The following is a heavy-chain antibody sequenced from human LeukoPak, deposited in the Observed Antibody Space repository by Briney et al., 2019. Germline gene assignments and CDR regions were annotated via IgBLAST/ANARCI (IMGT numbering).Heavy chain of an antibody. J-gene: IGHJ5*02. CDR1: GGTFSSYA. V-gene: IGHV1-69*04. Sequence: ASVKASFKASGGTFSSYAISWVRQAPGQGLEWMGRIIPILGIANYAQKFQGRVTITADKSTSTAYMELSSLRSEDTAVYYCARDVPKAITGTTFFDPWGQGTLVTVSS. CDR3: ARDVPKAITGTTFFDP. D-gene: IGHD1-7*01. CDR2: IIPILGIA.